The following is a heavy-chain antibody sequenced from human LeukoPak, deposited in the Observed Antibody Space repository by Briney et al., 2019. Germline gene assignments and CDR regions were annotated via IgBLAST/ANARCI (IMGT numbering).Heavy chain of an antibody. Sequence: ASVTVSCTASGYTFTTYGISWVRQAPGQGLEWMGWISAYNGNTHYAQKLQGRVTMTTDTSTSTAYMELRSLRSDDTAVYYCARAKLGYCTNGVCYSTWFDPWGQGTLVTVSS. CDR1: GYTFTTYG. J-gene: IGHJ5*02. CDR2: ISAYNGNT. D-gene: IGHD2-8*01. V-gene: IGHV1-18*01. CDR3: ARAKLGYCTNGVCYSTWFDP.